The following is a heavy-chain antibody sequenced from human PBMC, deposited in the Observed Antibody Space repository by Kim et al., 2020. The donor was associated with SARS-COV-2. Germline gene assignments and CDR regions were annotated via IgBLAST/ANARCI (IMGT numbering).Heavy chain of an antibody. Sequence: SETLSLTCTVSGGSISSGSYYWSWIRQPAGKGLEWFGRINTSGSTNYNPSLKSRVTISVDTSKNQFSLKLSSVTAADTAVYYCAKGSGAFYYYGMDVWGQGTTVTVSS. CDR3: AKGSGAFYYYGMDV. CDR1: GGSISSGSYY. D-gene: IGHD1-26*01. V-gene: IGHV4-61*02. J-gene: IGHJ6*02. CDR2: INTSGST.